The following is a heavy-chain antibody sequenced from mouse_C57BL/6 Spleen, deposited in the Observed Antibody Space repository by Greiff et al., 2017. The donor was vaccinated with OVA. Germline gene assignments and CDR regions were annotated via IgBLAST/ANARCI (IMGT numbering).Heavy chain of an antibody. D-gene: IGHD1-1*01. J-gene: IGHJ1*03. V-gene: IGHV1-47*01. CDR3: ARRRVTTVVREFSYWYFDV. CDR1: GYTFTTYP. CDR2: FHPYNDDT. Sequence: VKLQESGAELVKPGASVKMSCKASGYTFTTYPIEWMKQNHGKSLEWIGNFHPYNDDTKYNEKFKGKATLTVEKSSSTVYLELSRLTSDDSAVYYCARRRVTTVVREFSYWYFDVWGTGTTVTVSS.